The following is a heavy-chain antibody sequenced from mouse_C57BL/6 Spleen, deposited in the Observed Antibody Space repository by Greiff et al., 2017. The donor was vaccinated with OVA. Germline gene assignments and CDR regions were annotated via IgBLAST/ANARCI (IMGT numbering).Heavy chain of an antibody. CDR2: IRLKSDNYAT. J-gene: IGHJ2*01. CDR3: TSRGSSYFYYFDY. V-gene: IGHV6-3*01. CDR1: GFTFSNYW. Sequence: DVKLVESGGGLVQPGGSMTLSCVASGFTFSNYWMNWVRQSPEKGLEWVAQIRLKSDNYATHYAESVKGRFTISRDDSKSSVYLQMNNLRAEDTGIYYCTSRGSSYFYYFDYWGQGTTLTVSS. D-gene: IGHD1-1*01.